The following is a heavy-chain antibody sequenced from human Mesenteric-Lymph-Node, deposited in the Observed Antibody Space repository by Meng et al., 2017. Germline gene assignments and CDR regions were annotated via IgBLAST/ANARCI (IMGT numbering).Heavy chain of an antibody. V-gene: IGHV1-46*01. CDR2: INPSGGST. Sequence: ASVKVSCKASGYTFTSYYMHWVRQAPGQGLEWMGIINPSGGSTSYAQKFQGRVTMTRDTSTSTVYMELSSLRSEDTAVYYCARNRVVVPAAMGGAFDYWGQGTTVTFSS. CDR3: ARNRVVVPAAMGGAFDY. D-gene: IGHD2-2*01. J-gene: IGHJ4*02. CDR1: GYTFTSYY.